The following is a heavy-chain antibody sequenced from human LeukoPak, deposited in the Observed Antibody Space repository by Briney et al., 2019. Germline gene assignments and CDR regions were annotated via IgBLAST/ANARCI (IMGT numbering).Heavy chain of an antibody. CDR2: IYTSGST. CDR1: GGSISSYY. CDR3: ARDLYYYDSSGYLDY. Sequence: SETLSLTCTVSGGSISSYYWSWIRQPAGKGLEWIGRIYTSGSTNYNPSLKSRVTISVDTSKNQFSLKLSSVTAADTAVYYCARDLYYYDSSGYLDYWGQGTLVTVSS. J-gene: IGHJ4*02. V-gene: IGHV4-4*07. D-gene: IGHD3-22*01.